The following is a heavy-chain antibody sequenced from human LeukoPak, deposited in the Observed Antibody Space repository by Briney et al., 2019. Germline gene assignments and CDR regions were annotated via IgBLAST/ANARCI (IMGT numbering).Heavy chain of an antibody. V-gene: IGHV4-59*08. CDR3: ARTGYWGLYYFDY. CDR2: ISDIGSI. CDR1: GGSISSYY. J-gene: IGHJ4*02. Sequence: PSETLSLTCTVSGGSISSYYWSWIRQPPGKGLEWIAYISDIGSINYNPSLKSRVTISVDTSKNQFSLKLSSVTAADTAVYYCARTGYWGLYYFDYWGQGTLVTVSS. D-gene: IGHD7-27*01.